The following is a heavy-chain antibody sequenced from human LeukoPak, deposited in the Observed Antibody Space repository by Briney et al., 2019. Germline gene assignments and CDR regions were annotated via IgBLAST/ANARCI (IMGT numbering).Heavy chain of an antibody. Sequence: SETLSLTCAVSGYSMRSGYYWGWIRQPPGEGLEWIGSIYHSGSTYYNPSLKSRVTISVDTSKNQFSLNLSSVTAADTAVYYCASWSYSYGYNYWGQGNLVTVSS. D-gene: IGHD5-18*01. J-gene: IGHJ4*02. CDR2: IYHSGST. CDR1: GYSMRSGYY. CDR3: ASWSYSYGYNY. V-gene: IGHV4-38-2*01.